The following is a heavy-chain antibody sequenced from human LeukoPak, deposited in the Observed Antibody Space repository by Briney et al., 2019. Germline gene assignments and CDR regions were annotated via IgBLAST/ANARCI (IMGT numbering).Heavy chain of an antibody. Sequence: SXXTFXXXYMHWVRQAPGQGLEWMGWINPNSGGTNXAQKLQGRVTMTRDTYMSTAYMEERRARYEDTGVYYWXXXXXXXXXXYXDLWGRGTLVTVSS. CDR1: XXTFXXXY. V-gene: IGHV1-2*02. CDR2: INPNSGGT. CDR3: XXXXXXXXXXYXDL. J-gene: IGHJ2*01.